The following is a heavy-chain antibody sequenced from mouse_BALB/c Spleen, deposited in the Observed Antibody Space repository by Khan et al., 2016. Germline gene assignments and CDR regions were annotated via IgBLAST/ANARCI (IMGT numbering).Heavy chain of an antibody. J-gene: IGHJ3*01. CDR1: GFTFSDYY. CDR3: SREGLRRGFAY. Sequence: EVELVESGGGLVKPGGSLKLSCAASGFTFSDYYMYWVRQTPEKRLEWVATISDGGSYTNYKDSVKGRFNMSRDNAKNNPYLEMSSLKSEDTAMYYYSREGLRRGFAYWGQGTLVTVSA. D-gene: IGHD2-4*01. V-gene: IGHV5-4*02. CDR2: ISDGGSYT.